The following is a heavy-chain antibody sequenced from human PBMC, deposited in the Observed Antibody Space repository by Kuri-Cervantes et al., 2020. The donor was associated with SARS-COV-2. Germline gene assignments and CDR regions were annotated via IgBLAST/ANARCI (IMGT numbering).Heavy chain of an antibody. D-gene: IGHD3-16*01. CDR1: GGPISSYY. CDR2: IYYSGST. J-gene: IGHJ5*02. CDR3: ARDLGGSLGGLFRVAAVGWFYP. Sequence: SETLSLTCTVSGGPISSYYWSWIRQPPGKGLEGIGYIYYSGSTNDNPSLKSRVTISVDTSKNQFSLKLSSVTASDTAVYYCARDLGGSLGGLFRVAAVGWFYPWGQGTLVTVSS. V-gene: IGHV4-59*01.